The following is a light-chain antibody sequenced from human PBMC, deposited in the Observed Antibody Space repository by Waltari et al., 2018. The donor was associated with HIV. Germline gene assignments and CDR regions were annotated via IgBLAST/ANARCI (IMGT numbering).Light chain of an antibody. CDR3: QQYNSYPYT. J-gene: IGKJ2*01. CDR2: KAS. V-gene: IGKV1-5*03. CDR1: QRISSW. Sequence: DIQMTQSPSTLSASVGDRVTVTCRASQRISSWLAWYQQKPRKAPNLMIYKASSLESGVPSRFSGSGSGTEFTLTISSLQPDDFATYYCQQYNSYPYTFGQGTKLEIK.